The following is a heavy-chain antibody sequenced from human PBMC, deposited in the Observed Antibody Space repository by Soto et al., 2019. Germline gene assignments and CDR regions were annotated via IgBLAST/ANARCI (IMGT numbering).Heavy chain of an antibody. J-gene: IGHJ5*02. V-gene: IGHV3-73*01. CDR1: GFTFSGSA. CDR3: TRYEVAGGVLWFDP. CDR2: ISNKADNYAT. Sequence: PGGSLRLSCAASGFTFSGSAMHWVRQAPGKGLEWVGHISNKADNYATEYAASVRGRFTISRDDLTDTAFLQMNSLKTEDTAVYYCTRYEVAGGVLWFDPWGQGTLVTVSS. D-gene: IGHD2-8*02.